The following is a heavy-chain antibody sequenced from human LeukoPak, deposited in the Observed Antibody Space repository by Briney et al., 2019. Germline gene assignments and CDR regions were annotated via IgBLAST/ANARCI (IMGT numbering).Heavy chain of an antibody. D-gene: IGHD3-10*01. CDR2: ISYDGSNK. Sequence: GGSLRLSCAASGFTFSSYGMHWVRQAPGKGLEWVAVISYDGSNKYYADSVKGRFTISRDNSKNTLYLQMNSLRAEDTAVYYCARDRLTYYYGSGSYDPWGQGTLVTVSS. CDR1: GFTFSSYG. CDR3: ARDRLTYYYGSGSYDP. V-gene: IGHV3-30*03. J-gene: IGHJ5*02.